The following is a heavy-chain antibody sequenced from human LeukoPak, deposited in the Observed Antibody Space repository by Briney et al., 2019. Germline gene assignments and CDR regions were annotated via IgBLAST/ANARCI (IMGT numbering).Heavy chain of an antibody. CDR3: ARAGGDYTDWFDP. Sequence: SETLSLTCTVSGGSISSSSYYWGWIRQPPGKGLEWIGSIYYSGSTYYNPSLKSRVTISVDRSKNQFSLKLSSVTAADTAVYYCARAGGDYTDWFDPWGQGTLVTVSS. V-gene: IGHV4-39*07. D-gene: IGHD4-17*01. J-gene: IGHJ5*02. CDR2: IYYSGST. CDR1: GGSISSSSYY.